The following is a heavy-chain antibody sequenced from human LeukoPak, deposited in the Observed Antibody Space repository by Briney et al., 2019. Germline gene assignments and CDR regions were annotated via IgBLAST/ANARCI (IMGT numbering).Heavy chain of an antibody. D-gene: IGHD6-13*01. J-gene: IGHJ4*02. V-gene: IGHV1-69*06. CDR2: IIPIFGTA. CDR1: GRTFSSYA. CDR3: GIAAAGPIDY. Sequence: SVKVSCKASGRTFSSYAISWVRQAPGQGLEWMGGIIPIFGTANYAQKFQGRVTITADKSTSTAYMELSSLRSEDTAVYYCGIAAAGPIDYWGQGTLVTVSS.